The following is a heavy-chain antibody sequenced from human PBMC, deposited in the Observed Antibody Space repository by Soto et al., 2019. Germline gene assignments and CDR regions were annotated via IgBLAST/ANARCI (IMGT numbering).Heavy chain of an antibody. CDR3: AGEVEGYCSGGSCHNWFDP. D-gene: IGHD2-15*01. CDR2: IYYSGST. Sequence: SETLSLTCTVSGGSISSGGYYWGWIRQHPGKGLEWIGYIYYSGSTYYNPSLKSRVTISVDTSKNQFSLKLSSVTAADTAVYYCAGEVEGYCSGGSCHNWFDPWGQGTLVTVSS. V-gene: IGHV4-31*03. J-gene: IGHJ5*02. CDR1: GGSISSGGYY.